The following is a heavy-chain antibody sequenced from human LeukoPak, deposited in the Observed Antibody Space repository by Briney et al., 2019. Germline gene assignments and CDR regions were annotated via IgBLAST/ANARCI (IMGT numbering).Heavy chain of an antibody. Sequence: GGSLRLSCAASGFTFSSYAMSWVRQAPGKGLEWVSAISGSGGSTYYADSVKGRFTISRDNSKNTLYLQMNSLRAEDTAVYYCAKEGPLFYDILTGYYPYSSPTYFDYWGQGTLDTVSS. D-gene: IGHD3-9*01. CDR3: AKEGPLFYDILTGYYPYSSPTYFDY. CDR2: ISGSGGST. J-gene: IGHJ4*02. CDR1: GFTFSSYA. V-gene: IGHV3-23*01.